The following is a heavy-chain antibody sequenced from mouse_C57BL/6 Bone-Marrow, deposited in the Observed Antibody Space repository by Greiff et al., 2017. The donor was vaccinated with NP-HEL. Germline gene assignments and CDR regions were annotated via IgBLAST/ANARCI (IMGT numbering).Heavy chain of an antibody. CDR2: INYDGSST. CDR1: GFTFSDYY. J-gene: IGHJ2*01. CDR3: ARGDYGNYGYYFDY. V-gene: IGHV5-16*01. D-gene: IGHD2-1*01. Sequence: EVQLVESEGGLVQPGSSMKLSCTASGFTFSDYYMAWVRQVPEKGLEWVANINYDGSSTYYLDSLKSRFIISRDNAKNILYLQMSSLKSEDTATYYCARGDYGNYGYYFDYWGQGTTLTVSS.